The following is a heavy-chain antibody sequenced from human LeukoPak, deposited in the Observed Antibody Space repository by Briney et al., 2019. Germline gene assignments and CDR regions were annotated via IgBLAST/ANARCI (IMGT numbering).Heavy chain of an antibody. J-gene: IGHJ5*02. CDR3: AKDRNDGVLTGYNWFDP. D-gene: IGHD3-9*01. CDR1: GYTFTGYY. CDR2: INANSGGT. Sequence: SVKVSCKASGYTFTGYYIHWVRQAPGQGLEWMGWINANSGGTNYAQKLQGRVTMTRDTSISTAYMEVSSLRSDDTAVYYCAKDRNDGVLTGYNWFDPWGQGTLVTVPS. V-gene: IGHV1-2*02.